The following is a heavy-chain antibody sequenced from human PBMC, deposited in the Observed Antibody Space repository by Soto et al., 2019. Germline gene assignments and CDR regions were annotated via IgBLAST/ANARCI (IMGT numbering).Heavy chain of an antibody. V-gene: IGHV3-30*18. D-gene: IGHD3-10*01. CDR2: ISYGGSNK. Sequence: QVQLVESGGGVVQPGRSLRLSCAASGFTFSSYGMHWVRQAPGKGLEWVAVISYGGSNKYYADSVKGRFTISRDNSKNTLYLQMNSLRAEDTAVYYCAKARGLARYYFDFWGQGTLVTVSS. J-gene: IGHJ4*02. CDR1: GFTFSSYG. CDR3: AKARGLARYYFDF.